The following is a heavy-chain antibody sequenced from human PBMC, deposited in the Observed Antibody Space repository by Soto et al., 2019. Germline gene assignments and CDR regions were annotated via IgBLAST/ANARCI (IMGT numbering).Heavy chain of an antibody. CDR2: IIPIFGTA. Sequence: QVQLVQSGAEVKKPGSSVKVSCKASGGTISSYSINWVRQAPGQGLEWMGGIIPIFGTANNAQKFQGRVTITADESATTVYMELSSLRSEDTAVYYCAIAPNILTVNYYFDYWGQGTLVTVSS. J-gene: IGHJ4*02. D-gene: IGHD3-9*01. CDR3: AIAPNILTVNYYFDY. V-gene: IGHV1-69*01. CDR1: GGTISSYS.